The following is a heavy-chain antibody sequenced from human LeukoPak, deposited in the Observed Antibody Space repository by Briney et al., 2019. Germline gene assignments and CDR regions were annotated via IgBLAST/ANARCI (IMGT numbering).Heavy chain of an antibody. Sequence: PSETLSLTCTVSGGSISSSSYYWGWIRQPPGKGLEWIGSIYYSGSTYYNPSLESRVTISVDTSKNQFSLKLSSVTAADTAVYYCARCGGSSSWYPPRGYSWFDPWGQGTLVTVSS. D-gene: IGHD6-13*01. CDR3: ARCGGSSSWYPPRGYSWFDP. CDR2: IYYSGST. J-gene: IGHJ5*02. V-gene: IGHV4-39*07. CDR1: GGSISSSSYY.